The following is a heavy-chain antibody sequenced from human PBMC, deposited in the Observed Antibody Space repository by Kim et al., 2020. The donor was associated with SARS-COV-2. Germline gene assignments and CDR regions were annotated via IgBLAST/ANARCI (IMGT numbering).Heavy chain of an antibody. V-gene: IGHV4-61*01. CDR2: IYYSGST. J-gene: IGHJ3*02. CDR3: ARGARITIFGVVIYDAFDI. Sequence: SETLSLTCTVSGGSVSSGSYYWSWIRQPPGKGLEWIGYIYYSGSTNYNPSLKSRVTISVDTSKNQFSLKLSSVTAADTAVYYCARGARITIFGVVIYDAFDIWGQGTMVTVSS. D-gene: IGHD3-3*01. CDR1: GGSVSSGSYY.